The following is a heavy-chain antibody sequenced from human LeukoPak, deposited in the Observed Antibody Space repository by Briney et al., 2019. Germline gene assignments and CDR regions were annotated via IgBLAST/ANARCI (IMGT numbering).Heavy chain of an antibody. J-gene: IGHJ4*02. D-gene: IGHD3-3*01. CDR1: GVTFSDYS. CDR2: ISNGGGST. Sequence: GGSLRLSCTASGVTFSDYSMNWVRQAPGKGLEYVSAISNGGGSTHYANSVKGRFTISRDNSKNTLYLQMGSLRAEDMAVYYCARPYYDIWSAYVYWGQGTLVTVSS. CDR3: ARPYYDIWSAYVY. V-gene: IGHV3-64*01.